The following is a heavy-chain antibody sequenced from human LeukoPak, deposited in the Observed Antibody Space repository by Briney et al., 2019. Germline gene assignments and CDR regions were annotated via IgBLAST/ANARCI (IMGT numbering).Heavy chain of an antibody. CDR3: ARQPMIRGVNVFDS. Sequence: GGSLRLSCAASGFNFGDFYMTWIRQAPGKGPEWVSFISSTGSSIYYADSVKGRFTISRDNDENSLFLHMTSLRVEDTAVYYCARQPMIRGVNVFDSWGQGTLAIVSS. V-gene: IGHV3-11*01. CDR1: GFNFGDFY. CDR2: ISSTGSSI. D-gene: IGHD3-10*01. J-gene: IGHJ4*02.